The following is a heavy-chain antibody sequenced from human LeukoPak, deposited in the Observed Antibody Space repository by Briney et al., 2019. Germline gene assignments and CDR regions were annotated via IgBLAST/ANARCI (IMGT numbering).Heavy chain of an antibody. D-gene: IGHD3-22*01. V-gene: IGHV1-46*01. CDR1: GYTFTSYY. Sequence: ASVKVSCKASGYTFTSYYMHWVRQAPGQGLEWMGIINPSGCSTSYAQKFQGRVTMTRDTSTSTVYMELSSLRSEDTAVYYCARDYHRRYYYDSSGYQVGYWGQGTLVTVSS. CDR3: ARDYHRRYYYDSSGYQVGY. J-gene: IGHJ4*02. CDR2: INPSGCST.